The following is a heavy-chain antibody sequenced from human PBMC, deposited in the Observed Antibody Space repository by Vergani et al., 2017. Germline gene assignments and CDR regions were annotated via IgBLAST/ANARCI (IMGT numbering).Heavy chain of an antibody. Sequence: QLQLQESGPGLVKPSETLSLTCTVSGGSISSSSYYWGWIRQPPGKVLEWIGSIYYSGSTYYNPSLKSRVTISVDTSKNQFSLKLSSVTAADTAVYYCARHRLRSSGWYDPFDYWGQGTLVTVSS. CDR3: ARHRLRSSGWYDPFDY. D-gene: IGHD6-19*01. J-gene: IGHJ4*02. V-gene: IGHV4-39*01. CDR1: GGSISSSSYY. CDR2: IYYSGST.